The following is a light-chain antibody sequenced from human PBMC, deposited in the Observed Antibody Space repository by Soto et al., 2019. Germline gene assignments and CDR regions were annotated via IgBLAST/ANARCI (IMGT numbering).Light chain of an antibody. CDR3: NSYTSANTYV. V-gene: IGLV2-14*01. CDR1: ASDVGGYNR. J-gene: IGLJ1*01. CDR2: EVN. Sequence: QSALTQPASVSGSPGQSITISCTGTASDVGGYNRISWYQQLPGKAPKLMIYEVNNRPSGVSNRFSASKSGNTASLTISGLQAEDEADYYCNSYTSANTYVFGSGTKLTV.